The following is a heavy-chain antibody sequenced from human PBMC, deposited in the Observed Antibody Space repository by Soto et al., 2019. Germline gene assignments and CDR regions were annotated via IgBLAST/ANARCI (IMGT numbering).Heavy chain of an antibody. CDR2: IIPSFGTA. J-gene: IGHJ4*02. Sequence: QVQLVQSGAEVKKPGSSVKVSCKTSGGTFSKYAISWVRQAPGQGLEWMGGIIPSFGTAKNAQKFQGRVTISADESTSTAYMELRSLTSDDTAAYFCVRDRNGTRSAEYLDFWGQGTVVTVSS. CDR3: VRDRNGTRSAEYLDF. V-gene: IGHV1-69*01. D-gene: IGHD1-26*01. CDR1: GGTFSKYA.